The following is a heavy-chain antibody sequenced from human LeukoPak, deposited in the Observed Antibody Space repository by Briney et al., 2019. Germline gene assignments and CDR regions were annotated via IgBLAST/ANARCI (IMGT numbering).Heavy chain of an antibody. Sequence: GGSLRLSCAASGFTFSSYAMSWVRQAPGKGLEWVSAISGSGGSTYYADSVKGRFTISRDNSKNTLYLQMNSLRAEDTAVYYCAKDTGDYYDSSGYYLDYWGQGTLSPSPQ. D-gene: IGHD3-22*01. CDR3: AKDTGDYYDSSGYYLDY. V-gene: IGHV3-23*01. J-gene: IGHJ4*02. CDR1: GFTFSSYA. CDR2: ISGSGGST.